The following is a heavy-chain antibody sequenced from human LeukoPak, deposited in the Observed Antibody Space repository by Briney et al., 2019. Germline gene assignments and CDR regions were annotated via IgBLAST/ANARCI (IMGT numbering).Heavy chain of an antibody. J-gene: IGHJ6*02. Sequence: ASVKVSCEASGYTFTSYAMHWVRQAPGQRLEWMGWINAGNGNTKYSQKFQGRVTITRDTSASTAYMELSSLRSEDTAVYYCARDPTIFGVVTSLYGMDVWGQGTTVTVSS. CDR1: GYTFTSYA. V-gene: IGHV1-3*01. CDR2: INAGNGNT. D-gene: IGHD3-3*01. CDR3: ARDPTIFGVVTSLYGMDV.